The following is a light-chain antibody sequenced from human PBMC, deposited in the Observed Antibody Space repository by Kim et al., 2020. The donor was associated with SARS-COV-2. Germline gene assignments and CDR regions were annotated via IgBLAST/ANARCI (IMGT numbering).Light chain of an antibody. J-gene: IGKJ5*01. CDR2: DAS. Sequence: DIQMTQSPSSLSASVGDRVTITCQASQNIYNYLHWFQQKPGKAPKLLIFDASNLETGVPSRFSGSGSGTDFTFTISSLQPEDIATYYCQQYDTLPPTFGQGTRLEIK. CDR1: QNIYNY. V-gene: IGKV1-33*01. CDR3: QQYDTLPPT.